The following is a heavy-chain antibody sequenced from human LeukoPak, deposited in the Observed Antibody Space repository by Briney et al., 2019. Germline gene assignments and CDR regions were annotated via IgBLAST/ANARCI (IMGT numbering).Heavy chain of an antibody. CDR3: ARPSAYYYENAFDI. Sequence: GESLKISCQGSGYSFSTYWIGWVRQMPGKGLECMGLVSPGDSDTRYSPSFLGQVTISADKSISTAYLHWSSLKASDTAMYYCARPSAYYYENAFDIWGQGTMVTVSS. CDR2: VSPGDSDT. V-gene: IGHV5-51*01. J-gene: IGHJ3*02. CDR1: GYSFSTYW. D-gene: IGHD3-22*01.